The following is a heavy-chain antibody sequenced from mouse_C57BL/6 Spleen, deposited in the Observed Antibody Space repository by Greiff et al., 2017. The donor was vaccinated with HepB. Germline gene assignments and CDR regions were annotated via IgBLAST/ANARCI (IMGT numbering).Heavy chain of an antibody. CDR2: IWSGGST. CDR3: ARRGTTVVATTDYAMDY. Sequence: QVQLKESGPGLVQPSQSLSITCTVSGFSLTSYGVHWVRQSPGKGLEWLGVIWSGGSTDYNAAFISRLSISKDNSKSQVFFKMNSLQADDTAIYYCARRGTTVVATTDYAMDYWGQGTSVTVSS. CDR1: GFSLTSYG. D-gene: IGHD1-1*01. V-gene: IGHV2-2*01. J-gene: IGHJ4*01.